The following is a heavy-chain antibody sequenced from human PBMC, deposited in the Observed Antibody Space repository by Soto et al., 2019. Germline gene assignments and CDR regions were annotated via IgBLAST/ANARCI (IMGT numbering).Heavy chain of an antibody. CDR1: GGSIRSSSYY. CDR2: IYYSGST. CDR3: ARQGAVAGFDWFDP. D-gene: IGHD6-19*01. V-gene: IGHV4-39*01. Sequence: SETLSLTCTVSGGSIRSSSYYWGWIRQPPGKGLEWIGSIYYSGSTYYNPSLKSRVTISVDTSKNQFSLKLSSVTAADTAVYYCARQGAVAGFDWFDPWGQGTLVTVSS. J-gene: IGHJ5*02.